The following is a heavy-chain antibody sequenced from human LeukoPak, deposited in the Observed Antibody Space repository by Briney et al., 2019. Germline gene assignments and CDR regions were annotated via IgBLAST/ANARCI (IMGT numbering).Heavy chain of an antibody. CDR1: GGSISSGGYY. CDR2: IYHSGST. D-gene: IGHD2-15*01. V-gene: IGHV4-30-2*01. CDR3: ASGWTIIFDY. J-gene: IGHJ4*02. Sequence: PSETLSLTCTVSGGSISSGGYYWSWIRQPPGKGLEWIGYIYHSGSTYYNPSLKSRVTISVDRSKNQFSLKLSSVTAADTAVYYCASGWTIIFDYWGQGTLVTVSS.